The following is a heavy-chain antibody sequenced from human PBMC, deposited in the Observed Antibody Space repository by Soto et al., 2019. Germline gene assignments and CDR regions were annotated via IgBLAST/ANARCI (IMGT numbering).Heavy chain of an antibody. CDR2: INSDGIST. Sequence: GSLRLSCAASGFTFSGYWMHWVRQAPGKGLVWVSRINSDGISTGYADSVKGRFTISRDNAKNTLYLQMNSLRAEDTAVYYCAVIPRPGDGFDIWGQGTMVTVSS. CDR1: GFTFSGYW. D-gene: IGHD2-21*01. CDR3: AVIPRPGDGFDI. V-gene: IGHV3-74*01. J-gene: IGHJ3*02.